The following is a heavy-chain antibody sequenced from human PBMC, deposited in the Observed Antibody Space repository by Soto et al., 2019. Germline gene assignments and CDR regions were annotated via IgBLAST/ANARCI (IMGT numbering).Heavy chain of an antibody. CDR3: ERGRYGDY. Sequence: QVHLVQSGAEVKKPGASVKVSCKGSGYAFTTYGITWVRQAPGQGLEWMGWISAHNGNTNYSQKLQVRVTVTRDTSTSTAYMELRSLRSDYTAVYCFERGRYGDYWGQGALFTVSS. CDR2: ISAHNGNT. CDR1: GYAFTTYG. V-gene: IGHV1-18*01. D-gene: IGHD1-1*01. J-gene: IGHJ4*02.